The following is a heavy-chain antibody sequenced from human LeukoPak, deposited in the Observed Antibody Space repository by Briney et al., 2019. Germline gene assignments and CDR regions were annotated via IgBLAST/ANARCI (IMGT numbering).Heavy chain of an antibody. Sequence: SETLSLTCAVSGGSISSGGYSWSWIRQPPGKGLEWIGYIYHSGSTYYNPSLKSRVTISVDRSKNQFSLKLSSVTAADTAVYYCARVAASSYDFWSGYYRDWFDPWGQGTLVTVSS. V-gene: IGHV4-30-2*01. J-gene: IGHJ5*02. D-gene: IGHD3-3*01. CDR3: ARVAASSYDFWSGYYRDWFDP. CDR2: IYHSGST. CDR1: GGSISSGGYS.